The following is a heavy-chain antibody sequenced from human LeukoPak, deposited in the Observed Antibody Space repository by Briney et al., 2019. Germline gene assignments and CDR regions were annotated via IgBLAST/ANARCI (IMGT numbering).Heavy chain of an antibody. Sequence: GGSLRLSCEGSGFIFRKYAINWVRPAPGKGLEWVSAISATGASTYYIDSVKGRFTISRDNSNNTLYLQMNSLRAEDTARYYCAKDLWHLVRMIDHWGQGILVIAST. D-gene: IGHD6-6*01. CDR2: ISATGAST. CDR1: GFIFRKYA. V-gene: IGHV3-23*01. CDR3: AKDLWHLVRMIDH. J-gene: IGHJ4*02.